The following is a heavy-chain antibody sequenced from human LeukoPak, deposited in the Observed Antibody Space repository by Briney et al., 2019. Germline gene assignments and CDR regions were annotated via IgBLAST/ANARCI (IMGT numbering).Heavy chain of an antibody. V-gene: IGHV3-53*01. CDR3: AIWFGELSGQ. CDR1: GFTVSGNY. Sequence: GGSLRLSCAASGFTVSGNYMNWVRQAPGKGLEWVSILYTSGSTYYADSVRGRFTISRDNSRNTVYLQMNSLRAEDTAVYYCAIWFGELSGQWGQGTLVTVSS. D-gene: IGHD3-10*01. CDR2: LYTSGST. J-gene: IGHJ4*02.